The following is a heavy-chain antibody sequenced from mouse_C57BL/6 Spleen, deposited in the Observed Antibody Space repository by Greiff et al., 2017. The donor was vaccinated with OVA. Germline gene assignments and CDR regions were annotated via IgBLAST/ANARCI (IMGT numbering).Heavy chain of an antibody. CDR1: GYTFTDYN. CDR3: ARSGGVAPYFDY. Sequence: EVQLQESGPELVKPGASVKMSCKASGYTFTDYNMHWVKQSHGKSLEWIGYINPNNGGTSYNQKFKGKATLTVNKSSSTAYMELRSLTSEDSAVYYCARSGGVAPYFDYWGQGTTLTVSS. CDR2: INPNNGGT. V-gene: IGHV1-22*01. D-gene: IGHD1-1*01. J-gene: IGHJ2*01.